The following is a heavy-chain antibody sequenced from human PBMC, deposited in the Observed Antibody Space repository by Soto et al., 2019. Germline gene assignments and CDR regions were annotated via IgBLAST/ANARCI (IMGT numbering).Heavy chain of an antibody. J-gene: IGHJ6*02. Sequence: QVQLVQSGAEVKKPGSSVKVSCKASGGTFSSYAISWVRQAPGQGLEWMGGIIPIFGTPNYAQKFQGRVTCTADECTSTAYMELSSLRSEDTAVYYCASSRKDYYYYGMDVWGQGTTVTVSS. CDR3: ASSRKDYYYYGMDV. D-gene: IGHD6-13*01. CDR1: GGTFSSYA. V-gene: IGHV1-69*12. CDR2: IIPIFGTP.